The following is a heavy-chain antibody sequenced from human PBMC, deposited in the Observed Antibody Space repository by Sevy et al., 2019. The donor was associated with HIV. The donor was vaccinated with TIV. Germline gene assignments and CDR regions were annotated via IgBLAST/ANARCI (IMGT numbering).Heavy chain of an antibody. Sequence: GGSLRLSCAASGFSFSNYDMNWVRQAPGKGLEWVFSIGCSISYIYYADSVKGRFTMSRDNAKNTLYLQMNSLKAEDTAGYDCARDGGYSDHDMDVWVQGTTATVSS. V-gene: IGHV3-21*01. CDR3: ARDGGYSDHDMDV. D-gene: IGHD1-26*01. CDR1: GFSFSNYD. J-gene: IGHJ6*02. CDR2: IGCSISYI.